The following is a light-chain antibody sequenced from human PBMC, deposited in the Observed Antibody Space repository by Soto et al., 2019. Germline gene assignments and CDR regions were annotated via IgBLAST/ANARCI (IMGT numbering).Light chain of an antibody. CDR1: QGIRND. J-gene: IGKJ1*01. CDR2: AAS. CDR3: LQDYIYPWT. V-gene: IGKV1-6*01. Sequence: AIQMTQSPSSLSATVGDRVTITCQASQGIRNDLGWYQQKPGKAPKLLIYAASSLQSGVPSRFSGSGSGTDFTLTISSLQPEDFATYYCLQDYIYPWTFGQGTKVEIK.